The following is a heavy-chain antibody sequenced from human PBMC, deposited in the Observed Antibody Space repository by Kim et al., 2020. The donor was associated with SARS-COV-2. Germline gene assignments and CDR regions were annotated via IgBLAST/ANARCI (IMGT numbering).Heavy chain of an antibody. V-gene: IGHV3-23*01. CDR1: GFTFSATA. J-gene: IGHJ4*02. CDR2: IGGNSVNT. D-gene: IGHD3-22*01. Sequence: GSLRLSCVASGFTFSATAMTWVRQAPGEGLEWVSAIGGNSVNTFYADSVKGRFTVSRDNSKNTLYLQMNSLRVEDTAIYYCARSSGYYGDWGQGTLVTVSS. CDR3: ARSSGYYGD.